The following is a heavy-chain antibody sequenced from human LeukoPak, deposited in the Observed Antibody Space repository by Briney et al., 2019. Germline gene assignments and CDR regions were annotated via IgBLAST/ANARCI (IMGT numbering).Heavy chain of an antibody. D-gene: IGHD4-17*01. CDR3: ARRFHDYGDYYFDY. Sequence: GESLKTSCKGSGYSFTSYWIGWVRQMPGKGLEWMGIIYPGDSDTRYNPSFQGQVTISADKSISTAYLQWSSLKASDTAMYYCARRFHDYGDYYFDYWGQGTLVTVSS. J-gene: IGHJ4*02. V-gene: IGHV5-51*01. CDR1: GYSFTSYW. CDR2: IYPGDSDT.